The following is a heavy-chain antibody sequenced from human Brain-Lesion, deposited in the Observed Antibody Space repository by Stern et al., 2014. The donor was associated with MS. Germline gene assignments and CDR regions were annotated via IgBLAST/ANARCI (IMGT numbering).Heavy chain of an antibody. D-gene: IGHD3-3*01. Sequence: QVQLVQSGAEVKKPGASVKVSCKTSGYIFTGYYIPWVRQAPGQGLEWMAWINPNTGGTNYAQKFQGRVTMSRDTSISPACVELSSLTSDDTAVYYCARDQRGITIFGVVTDYYYLGMDVWGQGTTVTVSS. J-gene: IGHJ6*02. CDR1: GYIFTGYY. CDR2: INPNTGGT. V-gene: IGHV1-2*02. CDR3: ARDQRGITIFGVVTDYYYLGMDV.